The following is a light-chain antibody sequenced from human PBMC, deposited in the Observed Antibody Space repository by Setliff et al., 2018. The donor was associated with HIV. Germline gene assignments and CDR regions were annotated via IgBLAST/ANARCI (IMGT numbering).Light chain of an antibody. CDR1: NSDIGNNNF. CDR2: DVS. V-gene: IGLV2-14*01. CDR3: SSHGAIGV. Sequence: QSVLTQPASVSGSPGQSITISCTGTNSDIGNNNFVSWYQQRPGKAPKLMIYDVSKWPSGVSNRFSGSKSGNTASLTVSGLQAEDEADYYCSSHGAIGVFGTGTKVTV. J-gene: IGLJ1*01.